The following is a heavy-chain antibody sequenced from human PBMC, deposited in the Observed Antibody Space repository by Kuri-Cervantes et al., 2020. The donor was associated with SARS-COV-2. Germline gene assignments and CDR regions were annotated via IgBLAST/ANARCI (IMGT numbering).Heavy chain of an antibody. CDR1: GGSFSGYY. CDR3: ARYFWSGAYYFDY. J-gene: IGHJ4*02. CDR2: INHSGSA. D-gene: IGHD3-3*01. V-gene: IGHV4-34*01. Sequence: QTLSLTCAVYGGSFSGYYWSWIRQPPGKGLEWIGEINHSGSAYYNPSLKSRVTIFVDTSKNQLSLWQTSVTAADTAVYYCARYFWSGAYYFDYWGQETLVTVSS.